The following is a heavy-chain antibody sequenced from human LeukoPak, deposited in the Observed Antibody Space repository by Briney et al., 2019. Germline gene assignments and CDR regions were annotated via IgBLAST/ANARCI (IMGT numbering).Heavy chain of an antibody. D-gene: IGHD4-17*01. J-gene: IGHJ3*02. CDR2: IIPILGIA. CDR3: ARVLTTVTPDAFDI. Sequence: SVKVSCKASGGTFSSYDISWVRQAPGQGLEWMGRIIPILGIANYAQKFQGRVTITADKSTSTAYMELSSLRSEDTAVYYCARVLTTVTPDAFDIWGQGTMVTVS. V-gene: IGHV1-69*04. CDR1: GGTFSSYD.